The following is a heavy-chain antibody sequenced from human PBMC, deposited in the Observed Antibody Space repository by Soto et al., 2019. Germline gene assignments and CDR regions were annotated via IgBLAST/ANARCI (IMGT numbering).Heavy chain of an antibody. Sequence: QVQLQESGPGLVMPSQTLSLTCTVSGGSIGSVGSYWTRIRQHPGKGLEWIGYIHYSGSTFYHPSLKGRVTISVDTSKNQFSLTLSSVTVAATAAYYCAREVFFGGTRYCSGVSCPGYFEYWGQGARVTVSS. CDR3: AREVFFGGTRYCSGVSCPGYFEY. V-gene: IGHV4-31*03. J-gene: IGHJ4*02. D-gene: IGHD2-15*01. CDR2: IHYSGST. CDR1: GGSIGSVGSY.